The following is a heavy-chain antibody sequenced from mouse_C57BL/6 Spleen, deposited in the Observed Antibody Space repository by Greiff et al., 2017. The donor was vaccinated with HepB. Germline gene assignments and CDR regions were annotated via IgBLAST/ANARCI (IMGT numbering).Heavy chain of an antibody. CDR1: GYSFTSYY. D-gene: IGHD1-1*01. CDR3: ARGGGSSYVYFDV. CDR2: IYPGSGNT. Sequence: QVQLKQSGPELVKPGASVKISCKASGYSFTSYYIHWVKQRPGQGLEWIGWIYPGSGNTKYNEKFKGKATLTADTSSSTAYMQLSSLTSEDSAVYYWARGGGSSYVYFDVWGTGTTVTVSS. V-gene: IGHV1-66*01. J-gene: IGHJ1*03.